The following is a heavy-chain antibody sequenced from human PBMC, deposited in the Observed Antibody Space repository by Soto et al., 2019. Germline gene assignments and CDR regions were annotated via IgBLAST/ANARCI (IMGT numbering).Heavy chain of an antibody. J-gene: IGHJ4*02. CDR2: IFPLTDIP. CDR3: ARGPLVVLNYFEY. CDR1: GGTFRNYP. Sequence: QVQLVQSGTEVKKPGSSVKVSCTASGGTFRNYPINWVRQAPGQGLEWMGSIFPLTDIPDYAQNFQARLTISADKSTSTAYMELSSLTSDDTAMYFCARGPLVVLNYFEYWGQGTLVTVSS. V-gene: IGHV1-69*02.